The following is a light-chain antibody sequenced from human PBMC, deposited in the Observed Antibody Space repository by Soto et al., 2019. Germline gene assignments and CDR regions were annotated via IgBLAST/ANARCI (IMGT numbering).Light chain of an antibody. CDR1: QDINSY. CDR3: PQSYSSPPT. J-gene: IGKJ1*01. V-gene: IGKV1-39*01. CDR2: AAS. Sequence: IHLTQSPSSLSASIGDRVTITCRASQDINSYLNWYQQKPGKAPKLLIFAASSLQSGVPSRFSGSRSGPDFTLTISSLQPEDFATYYCPQSYSSPPTFGQGTKVDIK.